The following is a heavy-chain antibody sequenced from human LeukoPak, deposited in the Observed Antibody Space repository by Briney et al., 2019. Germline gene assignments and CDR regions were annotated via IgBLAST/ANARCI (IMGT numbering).Heavy chain of an antibody. J-gene: IGHJ4*02. D-gene: IGHD3-22*01. Sequence: GGSLRLSCAASGFTFSSYAMHWVRQAPGKGLEYVSAISSDGGSTYYANSVKGRFTISRDNSKNTLYLQMGSLTTEDMAVYYCARAIHSSGYPPVDYWGQGTLVTVSS. CDR3: ARAIHSSGYPPVDY. CDR1: GFTFSSYA. CDR2: ISSDGGST. V-gene: IGHV3-64*01.